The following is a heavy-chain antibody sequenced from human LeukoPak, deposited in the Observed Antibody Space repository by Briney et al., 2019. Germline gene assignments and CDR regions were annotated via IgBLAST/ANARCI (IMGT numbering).Heavy chain of an antibody. Sequence: PSETLSLACTVSGGSISSHYWSWIRQPPGKGLEWIGYIYYSGSTNYNPSLKSRCTISVDTSKNQFSLKLSSAAAEDRAVYYCGSRTICCPESSDNWGQGTLVTVSS. D-gene: IGHD3-22*01. CDR3: GSRTICCPESSDN. V-gene: IGHV4-59*11. CDR1: GGSISSHY. CDR2: IYYSGST. J-gene: IGHJ1*01.